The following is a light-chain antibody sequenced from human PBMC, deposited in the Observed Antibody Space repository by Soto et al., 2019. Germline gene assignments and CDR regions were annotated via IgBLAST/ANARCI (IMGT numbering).Light chain of an antibody. CDR2: KVS. J-gene: IGKJ5*01. CDR1: QSLVYSDGNIY. CDR3: RQGTHGPPIT. V-gene: IGKV2-30*01. Sequence: DVVLTQSPLSLPVTLGQPASISCRSTQSLVYSDGNIYLNWFQQRPDQSPRRLIYKVSNRDSGVRDRFSGSGSGTDFTLKISRVEAEDVGVYYCRQGTHGPPITFGQGTRLEMK.